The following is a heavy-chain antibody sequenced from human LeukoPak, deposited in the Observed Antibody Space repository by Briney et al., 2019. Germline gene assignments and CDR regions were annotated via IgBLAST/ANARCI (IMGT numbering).Heavy chain of an antibody. CDR2: TSHDGSNK. D-gene: IGHD3-22*01. V-gene: IGHV3-30*18. Sequence: GGSLRLSCAASGFTFSSYGMHWVRQAPGKGLEWVAVTSHDGSNKYYADSVKGRFTISRDNSKNTLYLQMNSLRAEDTAVYYCAKDLGTIVVARYGMDVWGQGTTVTVSS. CDR1: GFTFSSYG. J-gene: IGHJ6*02. CDR3: AKDLGTIVVARYGMDV.